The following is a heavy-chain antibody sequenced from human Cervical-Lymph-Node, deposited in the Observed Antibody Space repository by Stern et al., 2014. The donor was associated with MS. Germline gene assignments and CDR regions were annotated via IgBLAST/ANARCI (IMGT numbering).Heavy chain of an antibody. V-gene: IGHV3-33*01. CDR3: ATSTASDAFDI. CDR1: GLTFSTSV. CDR2: VWNDGSKA. D-gene: IGHD2/OR15-2a*01. J-gene: IGHJ3*02. Sequence: VQLVQSGGGVVQPGRSLRLSCVASGLTFSTSVMHWVRQAPGKGLEWVAVVWNDGSKAHFTESVKCRFSTSRDTAKNTLHLQMSSLRAEDTAVYFCATSTASDAFDIWGQGTLVTVSS.